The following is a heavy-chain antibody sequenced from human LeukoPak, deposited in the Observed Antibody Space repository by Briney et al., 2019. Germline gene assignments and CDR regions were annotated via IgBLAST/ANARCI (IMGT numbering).Heavy chain of an antibody. CDR3: ARFGGSSSYWVSD. Sequence: ASVKVSCKASGYTFTSYGISWVRQAPGQGLEWMGWINPNSGGTNYAQKFQGRVTMTRDTSISTAYMELSRLRSDDTAVYYCARFGGSSSYWVSDWGQGTLVTVSS. V-gene: IGHV1-2*02. CDR2: INPNSGGT. D-gene: IGHD6-6*01. J-gene: IGHJ4*02. CDR1: GYTFTSYG.